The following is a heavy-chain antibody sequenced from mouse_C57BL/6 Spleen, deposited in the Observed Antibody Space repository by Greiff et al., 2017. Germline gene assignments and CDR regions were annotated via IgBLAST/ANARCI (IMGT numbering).Heavy chain of an antibody. J-gene: IGHJ3*01. CDR2: IDPETGGT. CDR1: GYTFTDYE. CDR3: TRTTTVVAMEFSY. Sequence: VKLMESGAELVRPGASVTLSCKASGYTFTDYEMHWVKQTPVHGLEWIGAIDPETGGTAYNQKFKGKAILTADKSSSTAYMERRSLTSEDSAVYYCTRTTTVVAMEFSYWGQATLVTFSA. V-gene: IGHV1-15*01. D-gene: IGHD1-1*01.